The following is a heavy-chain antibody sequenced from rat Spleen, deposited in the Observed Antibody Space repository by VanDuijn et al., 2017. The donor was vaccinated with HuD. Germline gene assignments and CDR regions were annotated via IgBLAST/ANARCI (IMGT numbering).Heavy chain of an antibody. V-gene: IGHV5S10*01. J-gene: IGHJ3*01. CDR1: GFTFSDFN. CDR2: IICDGGRT. D-gene: IGHD1-11*01. CDR3: ATQGEGLVPDWFAY. Sequence: EVQLVESGGGLVQPGRSLKLSCAASGFTFSDFNMAWVRQAPKKGLEWVASIICDGGRTYYRNSVKGRFTISRDNAKSTLYLQMDSLRSEDTATYYCATQGEGLVPDWFAYWGQGTLVTVSS.